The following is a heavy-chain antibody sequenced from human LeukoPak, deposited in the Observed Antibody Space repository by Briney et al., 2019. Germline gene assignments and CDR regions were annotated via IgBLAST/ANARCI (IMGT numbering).Heavy chain of an antibody. V-gene: IGHV4-30-2*01. J-gene: IGHJ3*02. D-gene: IGHD3-3*01. CDR1: GGSISSGGYY. CDR3: ARTHDFWSGYSRDDAFDI. Sequence: SQTLSLTCTVSGGSISSGGYYWSWIRQPPGKGLEWIGYIYHSGSTYYNPSLKSRVTMSVDRSKNQFSLKLSSVTAADTAVYYCARTHDFWSGYSRDDAFDIWGQGTMVTVSS. CDR2: IYHSGST.